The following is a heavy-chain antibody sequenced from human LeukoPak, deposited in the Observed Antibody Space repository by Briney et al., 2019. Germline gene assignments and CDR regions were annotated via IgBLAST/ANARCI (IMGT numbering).Heavy chain of an antibody. J-gene: IGHJ5*01. CDR3: ARHIVGSSCFDF. CDR1: GGSITSSSHY. CDR2: IYYSGAT. V-gene: IGHV4-39*01. Sequence: SETLSLTCTVSGGSITSSSHYWGWIRQPPGKGLEWIGSIYYSGATYYIPSLKSRATISVDTSKNQFSLELNSVAAADTAIYYCARHIVGSSCFDFWGQGTLVTVSS. D-gene: IGHD1-26*01.